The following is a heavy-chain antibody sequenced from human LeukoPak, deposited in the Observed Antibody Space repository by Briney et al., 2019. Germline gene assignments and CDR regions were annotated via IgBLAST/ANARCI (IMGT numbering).Heavy chain of an antibody. J-gene: IGHJ4*02. CDR2: ISYDGSNK. CDR1: GFTFSSYG. V-gene: IGHV3-30*18. Sequence: GGSLRLSCAASGFTFSSYGMHWVRQAPGKGLEWVAVISYDGSNKYYADSVKGRFTISRDNSKNTLYLQMNSLRAEDTAVCYCAKSGIWWLRVDYWGQGTLVTVSS. CDR3: AKSGIWWLRVDY. D-gene: IGHD5-12*01.